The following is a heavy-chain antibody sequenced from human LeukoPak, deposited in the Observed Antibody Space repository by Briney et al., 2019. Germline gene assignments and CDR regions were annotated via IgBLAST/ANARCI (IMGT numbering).Heavy chain of an antibody. D-gene: IGHD3-10*01. V-gene: IGHV3-23*01. J-gene: IGHJ4*02. CDR2: ISGSGGST. Sequence: GGSLRLSCAASGFTFSSYAMSWVRQAPGKGLEWVSAISGSGGSTYYADSVKGRFTISRDNSKNTLYLQMNSLRAEDTAVYYCAKDPVLLWFGELTHFDYWGQGTLVTVSS. CDR1: GFTFSSYA. CDR3: AKDPVLLWFGELTHFDY.